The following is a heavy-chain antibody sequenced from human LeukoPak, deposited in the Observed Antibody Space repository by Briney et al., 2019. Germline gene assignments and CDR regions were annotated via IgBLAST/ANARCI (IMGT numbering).Heavy chain of an antibody. V-gene: IGHV3-7*04. D-gene: IGHD5-12*01. CDR1: GFTFSTYW. CDR2: IKQGGNEK. CDR3: AREAYSAYDVGFED. J-gene: IGHJ4*02. Sequence: GGSLRLSCAASGFTFSTYWMTWVRQAPGKGLEWVANIKQGGNEKYYVDSVKGRFTISRDNSKNTVYLQMDSLRAEDTAMYFCAREAYSAYDVGFEDWGQGTLVTVSS.